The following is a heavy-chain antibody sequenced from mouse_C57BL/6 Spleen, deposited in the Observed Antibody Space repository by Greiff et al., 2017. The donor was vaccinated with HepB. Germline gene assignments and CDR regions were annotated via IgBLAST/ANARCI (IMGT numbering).Heavy chain of an antibody. CDR2: IYPGDGDT. CDR1: GYAFSSSW. CDR3: ARSDGNYNYAMDY. Sequence: VQGVESGPELVKPGASVKISCKASGYAFSSSWMNWVKQRPGKGLEWIGRIYPGDGDTNYNGKFKGKATLTADKSSSTAYMQLSSLTSEDSAVYFCARSDGNYNYAMDYWGQGTSVTVSS. D-gene: IGHD2-1*01. J-gene: IGHJ4*01. V-gene: IGHV1-82*01.